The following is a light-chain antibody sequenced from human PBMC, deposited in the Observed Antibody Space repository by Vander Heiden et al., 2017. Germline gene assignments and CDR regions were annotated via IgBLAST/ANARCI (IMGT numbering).Light chain of an antibody. CDR1: ESINFN. V-gene: IGKV3-15*01. CDR3: QQYMYWPPWT. CDR2: GAS. Sequence: EILMTQSPDTLSVSPGETATLSCRANESINFNLAWYRQKPGQPPRLLIYGASTRATGIPARFRGSGSGTEFTLTISSLQSEDFAVYYCQQYMYWPPWTVGQGTRVDIK. J-gene: IGKJ1*01.